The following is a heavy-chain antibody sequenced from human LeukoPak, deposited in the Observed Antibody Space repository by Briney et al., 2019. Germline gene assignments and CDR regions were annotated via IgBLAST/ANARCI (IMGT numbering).Heavy chain of an antibody. CDR1: GYTFTSYD. CDR3: ARGYSSSWLSAGREDAFDI. J-gene: IGHJ3*02. Sequence: GASVKVSCKASGYTFTSYDINWVRQATGQGLEWMGWMNPNSGNTGYAQKFQGRVTMTRNTSICTAYMELSSLRSEDTAVYYCARGYSSSWLSAGREDAFDIWGQGTMVTVSS. V-gene: IGHV1-8*01. CDR2: MNPNSGNT. D-gene: IGHD6-13*01.